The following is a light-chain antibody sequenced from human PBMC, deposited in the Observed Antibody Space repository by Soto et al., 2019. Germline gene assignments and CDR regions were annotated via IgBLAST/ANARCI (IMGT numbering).Light chain of an antibody. J-gene: IGKJ1*01. CDR1: QSVSSF. CDR2: DAS. V-gene: IGKV1-5*01. Sequence: DIQLTQYPSFLSASVGDRVTITCRASQSVSSFLAWYQQKPGKAPKVLIYDASTLENGVPSRFSGSGSGTEFTLTISSLQPDDFATYYCQQYNSYSPRTFGQGTKVDIK. CDR3: QQYNSYSPRT.